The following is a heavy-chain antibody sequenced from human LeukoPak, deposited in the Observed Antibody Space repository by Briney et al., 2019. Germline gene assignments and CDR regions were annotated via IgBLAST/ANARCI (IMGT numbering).Heavy chain of an antibody. V-gene: IGHV1-2*02. CDR3: ARPWAGTADDAFDI. J-gene: IGHJ3*02. D-gene: IGHD7-27*01. CDR2: INPNSGGT. Sequence: ASVKVSCKASGNTFTGYYVHWVRQAPGQGLEWMGWINPNSGGTNYAQKFQGRVTMTRDTSISTAYMELSRLRSDDTAVYYCARPWAGTADDAFDIWSQGTMVTVSS. CDR1: GNTFTGYY.